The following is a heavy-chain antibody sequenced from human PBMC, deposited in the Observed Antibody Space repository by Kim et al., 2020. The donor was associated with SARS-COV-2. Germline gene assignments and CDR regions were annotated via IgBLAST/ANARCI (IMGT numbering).Heavy chain of an antibody. J-gene: IGHJ4*02. Sequence: ASVKVSCKASGYTFTSYGISWVRQAPGQGLEWMGWISAYNGNTNYAQKLQGRVTMTTDTSTSTAYMELRSLRSDDTAVYHCARDSRYSGYDLVDYWGQGTLVTVSS. V-gene: IGHV1-18*04. CDR3: ARDSRYSGYDLVDY. CDR2: ISAYNGNT. D-gene: IGHD5-12*01. CDR1: GYTFTSYG.